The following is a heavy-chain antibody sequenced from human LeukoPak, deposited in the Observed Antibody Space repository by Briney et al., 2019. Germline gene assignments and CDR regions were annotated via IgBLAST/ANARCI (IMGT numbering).Heavy chain of an antibody. J-gene: IGHJ4*02. CDR3: TRDMRPPPLDY. CDR1: GFTFGDYA. Sequence: PGGLLRLSCTASGFTFGDYAMSWVRQAPGKGLEWVGFIRSRAYGGITEYAASVKGRFTISRDDSKSIAYLQMNSLKTEDTAVYYCTRDMRPPPLDYWGQGTLVTVAS. D-gene: IGHD1-14*01. CDR2: IRSRAYGGIT. V-gene: IGHV3-49*04.